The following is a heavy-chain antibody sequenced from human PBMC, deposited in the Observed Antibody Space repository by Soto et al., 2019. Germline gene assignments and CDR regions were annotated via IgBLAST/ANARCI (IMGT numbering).Heavy chain of an antibody. D-gene: IGHD6-19*01. CDR1: GFTFSSYG. CDR3: ARGPSGWYYFDD. V-gene: IGHV3-33*01. J-gene: IGHJ4*02. Sequence: SLRLSCAASGFTFSSYGMHWVRQAPGKGLEWVAVIWYDGSNKYYADSVKGRFTISRDNSKNTLYLQMNSLRAEDTAVYYCARGPSGWYYFDDWGQGTLVTVSS. CDR2: IWYDGSNK.